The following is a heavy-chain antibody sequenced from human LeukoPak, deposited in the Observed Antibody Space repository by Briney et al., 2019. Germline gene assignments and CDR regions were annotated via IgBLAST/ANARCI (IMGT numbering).Heavy chain of an antibody. CDR3: ARDSAIDSSGPSGHFDY. J-gene: IGHJ4*02. CDR2: ISAYNGNT. D-gene: IGHD3-22*01. CDR1: GYXFTSYG. V-gene: IGHV1-18*01. Sequence: ASVKVSCRASGYXFTSYGISWVRQAPGQGLEWMGWISAYNGNTNYAQKLQGRVTMTTDTSTSTAYMELRSLRSDDTAVYYCARDSAIDSSGPSGHFDYWGQGTLVTVSS.